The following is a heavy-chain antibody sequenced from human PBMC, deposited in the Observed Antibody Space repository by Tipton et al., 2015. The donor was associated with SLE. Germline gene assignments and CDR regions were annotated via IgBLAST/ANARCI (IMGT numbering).Heavy chain of an antibody. CDR3: VKDRLNSGWPPNAFDI. Sequence: SLRLPCEASGFIFDHYTMHWVRQAPGKGLEWVSLISWDGGRTFYADSVKGRFTISRDNRKNSLYLQMNSLSTEDTALYYCVKDRLNSGWPPNAFDIWGQGTLVSVSS. V-gene: IGHV3-43*01. CDR2: ISWDGGRT. J-gene: IGHJ3*02. D-gene: IGHD6-19*01. CDR1: GFIFDHYT.